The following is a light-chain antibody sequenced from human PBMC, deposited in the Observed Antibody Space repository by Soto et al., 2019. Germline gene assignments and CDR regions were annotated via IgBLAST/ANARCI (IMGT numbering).Light chain of an antibody. J-gene: IGLJ1*01. Sequence: QSVLTQPHSVSGSPGQSVTISCTGTSSDVGGYSYASWYQQHPGKAPELIIYDVTERPSGVPDRFSGSKSGDTASLTISGLQAEAEADYYCCSYTGSYSYVFGIGTKVTVL. V-gene: IGLV2-11*01. CDR3: CSYTGSYSYV. CDR2: DVT. CDR1: SSDVGGYSY.